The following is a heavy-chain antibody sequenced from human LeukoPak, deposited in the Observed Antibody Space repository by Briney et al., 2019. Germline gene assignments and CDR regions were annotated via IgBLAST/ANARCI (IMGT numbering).Heavy chain of an antibody. Sequence: GASVKVSCKVSGYSLTDLSMHWVRQAPGNGLEWMGGFDPEHREAIYAQKFQGRVSMTEDTYTDTAYMELSSLRSEDTAVYYCAAGGIYSLLDYWGQGTLVTVSS. J-gene: IGHJ4*02. CDR1: GYSLTDLS. CDR3: AAGGIYSLLDY. V-gene: IGHV1-24*01. CDR2: FDPEHREA. D-gene: IGHD1-26*01.